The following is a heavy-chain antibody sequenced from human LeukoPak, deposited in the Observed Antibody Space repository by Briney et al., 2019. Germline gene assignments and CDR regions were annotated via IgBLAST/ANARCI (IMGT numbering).Heavy chain of an antibody. CDR3: ARVVELWSLYYYYGMDV. V-gene: IGHV4-59*01. Sequence: PSETLSLTCTVSGGSIRSYYWSWIRQPPGKGLEWIGYIYYSGGTNYNPSLKSRVTISVDTSKNQFSLKLSSVTAADTAVYNCARVVELWSLYYYYGMDVWGQGTTVTVSS. CDR2: IYYSGGT. D-gene: IGHD5-18*01. CDR1: GGSIRSYY. J-gene: IGHJ6*02.